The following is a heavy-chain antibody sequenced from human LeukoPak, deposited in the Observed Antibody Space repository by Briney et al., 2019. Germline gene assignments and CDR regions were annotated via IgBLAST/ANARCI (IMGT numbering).Heavy chain of an antibody. J-gene: IGHJ4*02. CDR3: ARVPGRDYGEYYFDY. Sequence: PGGSLRLSCAASGFSFSSYAMSSVRQAPGKGLEWVSVNYSGGSTYYADSVKGRFTISRDNSKNTLYLQMNSLRAEDTAVYYCARVPGRDYGEYYFDYWGQGTLVTVSS. V-gene: IGHV3-53*01. CDR1: GFSFSSYA. CDR2: NYSGGST. D-gene: IGHD4-17*01.